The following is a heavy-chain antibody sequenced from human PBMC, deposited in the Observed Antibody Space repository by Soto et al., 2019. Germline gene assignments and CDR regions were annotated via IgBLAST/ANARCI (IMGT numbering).Heavy chain of an antibody. CDR3: ARDCLTGDPREAFDL. Sequence: PGGSLRLSCAASGFTFGAHSLSWVRQAPGKGLEWVSSIDPSTAEIHYADSVEGRFTTSRDNAKRSLYLQMISLRVEDTAVYYCARDCLTGDPREAFDLWGQGTLVTVSS. V-gene: IGHV3-21*01. D-gene: IGHD7-27*01. CDR2: IDPSTAEI. J-gene: IGHJ4*02. CDR1: GFTFGAHS.